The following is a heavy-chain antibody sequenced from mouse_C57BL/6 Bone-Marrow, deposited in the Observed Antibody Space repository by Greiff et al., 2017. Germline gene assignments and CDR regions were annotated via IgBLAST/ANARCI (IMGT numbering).Heavy chain of an antibody. V-gene: IGHV1-63*01. CDR1: GYTFTNYW. CDR3: ARETYGNYEGYFDV. D-gene: IGHD2-1*01. J-gene: IGHJ1*03. CDR2: IYPGGGST. Sequence: VQLQQSGAELVRPGTSVKMSCKASGYTFTNYWIGWAKQRPGHGLEWIGDIYPGGGSTNYNEKFKGKATLTADKSTRTAYMQFRRLTSEDSAIYYCARETYGNYEGYFDVWGTGTTVTVSS.